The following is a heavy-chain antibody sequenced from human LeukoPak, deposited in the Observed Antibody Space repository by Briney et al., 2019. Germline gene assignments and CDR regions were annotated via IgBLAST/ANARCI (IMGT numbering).Heavy chain of an antibody. Sequence: GGSLRLSCAAPGFTFSNYWMSWVRQTPGKGLEWVANIKQDGSEKYYVDSVKGRFTISRDNAKNSLYLHMNSLRAEDTAVYYCIRDYGPGSNPTDYWGQGTLVTVSS. CDR3: IRDYGPGSNPTDY. J-gene: IGHJ4*02. CDR2: IKQDGSEK. D-gene: IGHD3-10*01. V-gene: IGHV3-7*04. CDR1: GFTFSNYW.